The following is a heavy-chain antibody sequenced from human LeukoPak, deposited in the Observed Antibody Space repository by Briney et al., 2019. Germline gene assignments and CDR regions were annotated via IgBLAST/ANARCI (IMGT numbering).Heavy chain of an antibody. J-gene: IGHJ4*02. D-gene: IGHD3-10*01. CDR2: ISGSGGST. CDR1: GFTFSSYA. V-gene: IGHV3-23*01. Sequence: PGGSLRLSCAASGFTFSSYAMSWVRQAPGKGLEWVSAISGSGGSTYYADSVKGRFTISRDNSKNTLYLQMNSLRAEDTAVYYCAKEGMHGTLYGSGSFFSMASDYWGQGTLVTVSS. CDR3: AKEGMHGTLYGSGSFFSMASDY.